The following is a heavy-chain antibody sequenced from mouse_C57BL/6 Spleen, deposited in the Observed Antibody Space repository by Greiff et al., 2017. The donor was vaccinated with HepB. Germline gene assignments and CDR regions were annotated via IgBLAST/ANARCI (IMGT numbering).Heavy chain of an antibody. J-gene: IGHJ2*01. CDR3: ARSRRILTTVVATGEDY. CDR1: GYTFTSYW. Sequence: QVQLQQPGTELVKPGASVKLSCKASGYTFTSYWMHWVKQRPGQGLEWIGNINPSNGGTNYNEKFKSKATLTVDKSSSTAYMQLSSLTSEDSAVYYCARSRRILTTVVATGEDYWGQGTTHTVSS. D-gene: IGHD1-1*01. CDR2: INPSNGGT. V-gene: IGHV1-53*01.